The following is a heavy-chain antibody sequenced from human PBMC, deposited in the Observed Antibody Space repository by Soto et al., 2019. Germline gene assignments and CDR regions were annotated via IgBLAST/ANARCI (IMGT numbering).Heavy chain of an antibody. Sequence: QVQLVQSGAEVKKPESSVKVSCKAPGGTFSTYAISWVRQAPGQGLEWMGGIIPMFGTANYAQRFQDRVKITADESTNTVYMELSSLRSEDTAVYFCASGIQLWLRRITNGYSGWGQGTLVTVSS. CDR2: IIPMFGTA. CDR1: GGTFSTYA. D-gene: IGHD5-18*01. J-gene: IGHJ4*02. CDR3: ASGIQLWLRRITNGYSG. V-gene: IGHV1-69*12.